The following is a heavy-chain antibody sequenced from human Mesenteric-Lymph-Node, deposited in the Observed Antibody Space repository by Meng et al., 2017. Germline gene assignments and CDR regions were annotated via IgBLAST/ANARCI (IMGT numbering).Heavy chain of an antibody. J-gene: IGHJ4*02. V-gene: IGHV1-69*06. CDR2: IIPIFGTA. CDR1: GGTFSSYA. D-gene: IGHD6-19*01. Sequence: VQSGAGVKKPGSSGKGSCKASGGTFSSYAISWVRQAPGQGLEWMGGIIPIFGTANYAQKFQGRVTITADKSTSTAYMELSSLRSEDTAVYYCARDGYSSGWFHYWGQGTLVTVSS. CDR3: ARDGYSSGWFHY.